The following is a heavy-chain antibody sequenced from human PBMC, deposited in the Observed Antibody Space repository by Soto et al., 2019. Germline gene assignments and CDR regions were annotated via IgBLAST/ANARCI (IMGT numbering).Heavy chain of an antibody. CDR3: ARDDNWTSCSYFDP. D-gene: IGHD1-20*01. V-gene: IGHV4-61*01. CDR2: IYYSGST. J-gene: IGHJ5*02. Sequence: QVQLQESGPGLVNPSETLSLTCTVSGGSVSSGIYSWSWIRQPPGKGLEWIGYIYYSGSTNYNPSLKIRVTISVDKANNQFSLKLCAVTSADTAVYYCARDDNWTSCSYFDPWGQGTLVTVSS. CDR1: GGSVSSGIYS.